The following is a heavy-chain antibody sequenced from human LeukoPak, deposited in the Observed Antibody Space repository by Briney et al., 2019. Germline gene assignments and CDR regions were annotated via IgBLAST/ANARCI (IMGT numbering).Heavy chain of an antibody. J-gene: IGHJ4*02. CDR1: GFTFDDYA. V-gene: IGHV3-9*01. Sequence: GRSLRLSCAASGFTFDDYAMHWVRQAPGKGLEWVSGISWNSGSIGYADSVKGRFTISRDNAKNSLYLQMNSLRAEDTALYYCAKDGDSRGLTHFDYWGQGTLVTASS. CDR3: AKDGDSRGLTHFDY. CDR2: ISWNSGSI. D-gene: IGHD1-20*01.